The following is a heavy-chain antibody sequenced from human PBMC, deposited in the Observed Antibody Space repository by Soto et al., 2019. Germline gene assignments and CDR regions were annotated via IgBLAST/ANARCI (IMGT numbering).Heavy chain of an antibody. J-gene: IGHJ4*02. D-gene: IGHD5-18*01. V-gene: IGHV3-30-3*01. CDR2: ISYDGSNK. Sequence: GGSLRLSCAASGFTFSSYAMHWVRQAPGKGLEWVAVISYDGSNKYYADSVKGRFTISRDNSKNTLYLQMNSLRAEDTAVYYCASGGYSYGKNFDYWGQGTLVTVSS. CDR3: ASGGYSYGKNFDY. CDR1: GFTFSSYA.